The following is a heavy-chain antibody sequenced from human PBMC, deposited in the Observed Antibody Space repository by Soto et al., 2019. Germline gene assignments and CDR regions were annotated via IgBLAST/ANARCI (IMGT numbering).Heavy chain of an antibody. J-gene: IGHJ5*02. CDR1: GGSISSGGYS. V-gene: IGHV4-30-2*01. CDR3: ARSVPEIFISSENWFDH. CDR2: IYQSGTT. Sequence: QLQLQESGSGLVRPSQTLSLTCAVSGGSISSGGYSWSWIRQPPGKGLEWIGYIYQSGTTYYNPSLQCRVSMTVDRSKIQWSLKLSSVTAADTGVDYCARSVPEIFISSENWFDHWGQGILVTVSA. D-gene: IGHD3-10*01.